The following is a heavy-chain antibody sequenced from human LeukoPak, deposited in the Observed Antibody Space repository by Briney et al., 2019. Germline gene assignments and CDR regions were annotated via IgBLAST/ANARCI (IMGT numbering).Heavy chain of an antibody. D-gene: IGHD3-10*01. CDR1: GGSISSSSYY. J-gene: IGHJ3*02. CDR3: VRRFNDAFDI. CDR2: IYYSGST. V-gene: IGHV4-39*07. Sequence: NPSETLSLTCTVSGGSISSSSYYWGWIRQPPGKGLEWIGSIYYSGSTYYNPSLKSRVTISVDTSKNQFSLKLSSVTAADTAVYYCVRRFNDAFDIWGQGTMVTVSS.